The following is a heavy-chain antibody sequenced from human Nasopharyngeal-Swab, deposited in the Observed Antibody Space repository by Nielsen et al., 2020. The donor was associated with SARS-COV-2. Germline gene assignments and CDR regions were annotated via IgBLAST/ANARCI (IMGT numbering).Heavy chain of an antibody. CDR1: GFPFSDYY. V-gene: IGHV3-11*04. CDR2: ISSSGSTI. D-gene: IGHD6-19*01. CDR3: ARVGGGSGWYSNWFDP. J-gene: IGHJ5*02. Sequence: LKISCAASGFPFSDYYMSWIRQAPGKGLEWVSYISSSGSTIYYADSVKGRFTISRDNAKNSLYLQMNSLRAEDTAVYYCARVGGGSGWYSNWFDPWGQGTLVTVSS.